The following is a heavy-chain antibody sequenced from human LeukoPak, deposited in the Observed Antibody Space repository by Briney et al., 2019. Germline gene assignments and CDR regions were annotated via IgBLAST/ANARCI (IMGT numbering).Heavy chain of an antibody. V-gene: IGHV3-30*02. CDR2: IRYDGSNK. CDR1: GFTFSSYG. CDR3: AKGGPRGLVDYYDSSGYYPLVY. Sequence: PGGSLRLSCAASGFTFSSYGMHWVRQAPGKGLEWVAFIRYDGSNKYYADSVKGRFTISRDNSKNTLYLQMNSLRAEDMAVYYCAKGGPRGLVDYYDSSGYYPLVYWGQGTLVTVSS. D-gene: IGHD3-22*01. J-gene: IGHJ4*02.